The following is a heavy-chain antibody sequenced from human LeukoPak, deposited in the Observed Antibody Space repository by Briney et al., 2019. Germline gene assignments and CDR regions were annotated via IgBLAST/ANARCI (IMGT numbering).Heavy chain of an antibody. Sequence: SETLSLTCAVSGGSIRSTSYYWGWIRQPPGKGLEWIGSMYYRGTTYNNPSLKSRVAISVVTPKNQFSLKLSSETAADTAVYYCVCSGGYYSHFEFWGQGTQVTVSS. D-gene: IGHD3-22*01. V-gene: IGHV4-39*07. CDR2: MYYRGTT. CDR1: GGSIRSTSYY. J-gene: IGHJ4*02. CDR3: VCSGGYYSHFEF.